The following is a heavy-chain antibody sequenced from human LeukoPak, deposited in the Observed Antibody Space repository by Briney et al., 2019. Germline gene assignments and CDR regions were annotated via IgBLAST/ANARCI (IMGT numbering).Heavy chain of an antibody. Sequence: GGSLRLSCAASGFTFSSYSMSWVRQAPGKRLEWVANIKQDGSEKYYVDSVKGRFTISRDNAKNSLYLQMNSLRAEDTAVYYCARGWYYDFWSGYYGAFDIWGQGTMVTVSS. V-gene: IGHV3-7*01. J-gene: IGHJ3*02. CDR2: IKQDGSEK. CDR1: GFTFSSYS. CDR3: ARGWYYDFWSGYYGAFDI. D-gene: IGHD3-3*01.